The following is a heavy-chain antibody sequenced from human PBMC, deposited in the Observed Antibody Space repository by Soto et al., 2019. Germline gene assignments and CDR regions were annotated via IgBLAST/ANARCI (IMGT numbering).Heavy chain of an antibody. D-gene: IGHD3-10*01. CDR2: ISYDGSNK. V-gene: IGHV3-30-3*01. CDR3: ARDRRGRAPHYYHYYAMDV. CDR1: GFTFSRYA. J-gene: IGHJ6*02. Sequence: GGSLRLSCAASGFTFSRYAMHWVRQGPGKGLEGVAVISYDGSNKYYADSVKGRFTISRDNSKNTLYLQMNSLRAEDTAVYYCARDRRGRAPHYYHYYAMDVSGQRTTVTVSS.